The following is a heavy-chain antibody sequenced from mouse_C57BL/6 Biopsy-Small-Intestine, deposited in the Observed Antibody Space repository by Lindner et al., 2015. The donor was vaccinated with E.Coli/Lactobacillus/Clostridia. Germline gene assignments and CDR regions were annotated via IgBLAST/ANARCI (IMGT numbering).Heavy chain of an antibody. CDR3: ARYDYDVDWYFDV. Sequence: VQLQESGGDLVKPGGSLKLSCAASGFTFSSYGMSWVRQTPDKRLEWVATISSGGSYTYYPDSVKGRFTISRDNAKSTLYLQMSSLKSEDTAMYYCARYDYDVDWYFDVWGTGTTVTVSS. J-gene: IGHJ1*03. CDR2: ISSGGSYT. V-gene: IGHV5-6*01. D-gene: IGHD2-4*01. CDR1: GFTFSSYG.